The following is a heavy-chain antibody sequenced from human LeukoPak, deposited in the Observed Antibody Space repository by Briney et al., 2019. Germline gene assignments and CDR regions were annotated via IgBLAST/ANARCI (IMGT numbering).Heavy chain of an antibody. CDR2: IRYDGSNK. D-gene: IGHD6-6*01. V-gene: IGHV3-30*02. J-gene: IGHJ4*02. Sequence: GGSLRLSCAASGFTFSSYGMHWVRQAPGKGLEWVAFIRYDGSNKYYADSVKGRFTISRDNSKNTLYLQMNSLRAEDTAVYYCARGVGTTRFGGPPTSSSSVGYYFDYWGQGTLVTVSS. CDR1: GFTFSSYG. CDR3: ARGVGTTRFGGPPTSSSSVGYYFDY.